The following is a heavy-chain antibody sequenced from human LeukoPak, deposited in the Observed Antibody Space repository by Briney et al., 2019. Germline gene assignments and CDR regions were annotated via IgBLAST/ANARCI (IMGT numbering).Heavy chain of an antibody. Sequence: PSETLSLTCTVSGGSISSSRYYWDWLRQPPGTGLEWLGSIYYSGSTYYNPSLKSRVTISVDTSKNQISLKLSSVMAADTAVYYCARHSGMFSPDCSSTSCPSSVYYYMDVWGKGTTVTVSS. CDR1: GGSISSSRYY. J-gene: IGHJ6*03. V-gene: IGHV4-39*01. CDR3: ARHSGMFSPDCSSTSCPSSVYYYMDV. D-gene: IGHD2-2*01. CDR2: IYYSGST.